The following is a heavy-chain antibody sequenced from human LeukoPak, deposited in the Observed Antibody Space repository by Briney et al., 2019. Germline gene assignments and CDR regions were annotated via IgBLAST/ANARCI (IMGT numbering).Heavy chain of an antibody. D-gene: IGHD3-9*01. Sequence: PGGSLRLSCAASGFTVINNYMSWVRQASGKGLEWVSFIYSDDSTYYADSVKGRFTISRDSSKNTVHLQMNSLRAEDTAVYYCARDGGSGTSTGYNGYYYYGMDVWGQGTTVTVSS. CDR3: ARDGGSGTSTGYNGYYYYGMDV. CDR1: GFTVINNY. V-gene: IGHV3-66*01. J-gene: IGHJ6*02. CDR2: IYSDDST.